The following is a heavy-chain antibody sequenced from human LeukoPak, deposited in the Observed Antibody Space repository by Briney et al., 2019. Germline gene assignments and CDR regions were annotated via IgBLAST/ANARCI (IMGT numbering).Heavy chain of an antibody. CDR2: ISSTSSAI. J-gene: IGHJ4*02. V-gene: IGHV3-48*01. CDR3: AREPIVARPLDY. D-gene: IGHD6-6*01. CDR1: GFTFSSYT. Sequence: GGSLILSCAAAGFTFSSYTINWVRQAPGKGLEWVSYISSTSSAIYYADSVKGRFTISRDNAKNSLYLQMNSLRAEDTGVHYCAREPIVARPLDYWGQGTLVTVSS.